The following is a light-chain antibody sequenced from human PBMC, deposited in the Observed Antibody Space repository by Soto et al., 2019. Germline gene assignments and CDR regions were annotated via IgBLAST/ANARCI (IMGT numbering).Light chain of an antibody. V-gene: IGKV3-15*01. CDR2: DAS. Sequence: EIVMTQSPATLSVSPGERATLTCRASQSVNRNLAWYQQKPGQTPRLLIYDASSRATGIPARFSGSGSGTDFTLTISSLQSEDFAVYYCLQYNNWPLTFGGGTNVEIK. CDR3: LQYNNWPLT. J-gene: IGKJ4*01. CDR1: QSVNRN.